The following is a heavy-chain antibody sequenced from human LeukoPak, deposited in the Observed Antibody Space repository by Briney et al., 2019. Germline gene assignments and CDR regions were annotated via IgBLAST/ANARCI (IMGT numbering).Heavy chain of an antibody. Sequence: SVKVSCKASGGTFSSYAISWVRQAPGQGLEWMGRIIPILGIANYARKFQGRVTITADKSTSTAYMELSSLRSEDTAVYYRARDHSRVVPAAGGREYVYWGQGTLVTVSS. D-gene: IGHD2-2*01. CDR3: ARDHSRVVPAAGGREYVY. CDR1: GGTFSSYA. V-gene: IGHV1-69*04. CDR2: IIPILGIA. J-gene: IGHJ4*02.